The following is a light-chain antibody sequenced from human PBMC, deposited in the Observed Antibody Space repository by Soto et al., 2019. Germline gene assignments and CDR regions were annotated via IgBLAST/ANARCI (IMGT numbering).Light chain of an antibody. CDR2: AAS. CDR3: QQTDSFPRT. V-gene: IGKV1-12*01. J-gene: IGKJ1*01. CDR1: QGISSW. Sequence: DSQMTQSPSSVSASVGERVTITCRASQGISSWLAWYQQKPGKAPKLLIYAASSLQTGVPSRFSGSRSGTDFALTISSLQRDDFATYYCQQTDSFPRTFGQGTKVDIK.